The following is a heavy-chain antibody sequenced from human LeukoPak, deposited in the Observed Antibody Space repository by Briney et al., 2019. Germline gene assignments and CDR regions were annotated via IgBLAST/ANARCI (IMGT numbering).Heavy chain of an antibody. CDR2: IYYSGST. D-gene: IGHD6-19*01. CDR1: GGSISSSSYY. J-gene: IGHJ5*02. Sequence: PSETLSLTCTVSGGSISSSSYYWGWIRQPPGKGLEWIGSIYYSGSTYYNPSLKSRVTISVDTSKNQFSLKLSSVTAADTAVYYCARPQSVTGLGTGWFDPWGQGTLATVSS. V-gene: IGHV4-39*07. CDR3: ARPQSVTGLGTGWFDP.